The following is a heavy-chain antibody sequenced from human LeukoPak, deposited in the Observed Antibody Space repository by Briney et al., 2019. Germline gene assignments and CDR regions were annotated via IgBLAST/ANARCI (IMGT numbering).Heavy chain of an antibody. Sequence: PSETLSLTCTVSGGSISSYYWSWIRQPAGKGLEWIGRIYTSGSTNYNPSLKSRVTMSVDTSKNQFSLKLSSVTAADTAVYYCARVPPKNYDFWSGYHPFDYWGQGTLVTVSS. CDR2: IYTSGST. CDR3: ARVPPKNYDFWSGYHPFDY. J-gene: IGHJ4*02. CDR1: GGSISSYY. D-gene: IGHD3-3*01. V-gene: IGHV4-4*07.